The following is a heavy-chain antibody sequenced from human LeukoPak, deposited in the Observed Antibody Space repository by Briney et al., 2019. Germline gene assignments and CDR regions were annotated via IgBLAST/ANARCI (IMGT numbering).Heavy chain of an antibody. D-gene: IGHD3-22*01. CDR3: ISYYDSSGYYYPTDY. J-gene: IGHJ4*02. V-gene: IGHV3-73*01. CDR2: IRNKANSYAT. CDR1: GFTFSGST. Sequence: GGSLRLXCAASGFTFSGSTMHWVRQASGKGLESVGRIRNKANSYATAYAASVKDRFTISRDDSQNTAYLQMNSLKTDDTAVYYCISYYDSSGYYYPTDYWGQGTLVTVSS.